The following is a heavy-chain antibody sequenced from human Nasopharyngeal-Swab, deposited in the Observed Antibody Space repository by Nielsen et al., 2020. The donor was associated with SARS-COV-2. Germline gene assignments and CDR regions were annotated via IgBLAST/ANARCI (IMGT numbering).Heavy chain of an antibody. CDR2: ISAYNGNT. D-gene: IGHD6-13*01. CDR1: GYTFTSDG. J-gene: IGHJ6*03. CDR3: ARVEAAAAYYYYYYMDV. V-gene: IGHV1-18*01. Sequence: ASVKVSCKASGYTFTSDGISWVRQAPGQGLEWMGWISAYNGNTNYAQKLQGRVTMTTDTSTSTAYMELRSLRTDDTTVYYCARVEAAAAYYYYYYMDVWGKGTTVTVSS.